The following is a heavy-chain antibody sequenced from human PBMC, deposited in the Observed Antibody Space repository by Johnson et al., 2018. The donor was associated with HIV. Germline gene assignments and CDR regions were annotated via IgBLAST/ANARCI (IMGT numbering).Heavy chain of an antibody. J-gene: IGHJ3*01. D-gene: IGHD3-22*01. Sequence: VQLVESGGGVIRPGGSLRLSCVGSGFRFDDFDMSWVRQVPGRGLEWVSVIYSGGSTYYADSVTGRFTISRDNSKNTLYLQMNSLRAEDTAVYYCARRYYDTSGYRDWGQGTMVTVSS. CDR1: GFRFDDFD. V-gene: IGHV3-66*02. CDR3: ARRYYDTSGYRD. CDR2: IYSGGST.